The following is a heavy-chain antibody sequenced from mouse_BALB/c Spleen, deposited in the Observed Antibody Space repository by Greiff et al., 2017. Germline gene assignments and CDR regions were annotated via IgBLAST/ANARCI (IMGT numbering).Heavy chain of an antibody. CDR2: INPSNGGT. CDR3: TRSPFAY. Sequence: QVQLQQSGAELVKPGASVKLSCKASGYTFTSYYMYWVKQRPGQGLEWIGEINPSNGGTNFNEKFKSKATLTVDKSSSTAYLQLSSLTSEDSAVYYCTRSPFAYWGQGTLVTVSA. CDR1: GYTFTSYY. J-gene: IGHJ3*01. V-gene: IGHV1S81*02.